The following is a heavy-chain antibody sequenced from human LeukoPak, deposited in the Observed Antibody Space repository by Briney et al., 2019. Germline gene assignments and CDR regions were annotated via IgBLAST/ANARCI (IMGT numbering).Heavy chain of an antibody. CDR2: IYYSGGT. CDR1: GGSISSSSYY. D-gene: IGHD6-19*01. J-gene: IGHJ4*02. Sequence: PSETLSLTCIVSGGSISSSSYYWGWIRQPPGKGLEWIGSIYYSGGTYYNPSLKSRVTISVDTSKNQFSLKLSSVTAADTAVYYCARVTQWLVLGDWGQGTLVTVSS. V-gene: IGHV4-39*01. CDR3: ARVTQWLVLGD.